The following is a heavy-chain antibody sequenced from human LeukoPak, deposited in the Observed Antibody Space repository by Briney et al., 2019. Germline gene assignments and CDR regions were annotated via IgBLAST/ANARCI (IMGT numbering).Heavy chain of an antibody. CDR3: ARVPIWSGPYDAFDI. J-gene: IGHJ3*02. CDR2: INHSGST. D-gene: IGHD3-3*01. Sequence: PSETLSLTCAVSGYSISSGYYWSWIRQPPGKGLEWIGEINHSGSTNYNPSLKSRVTISVDTSKNQFSLKLSSVTAADTAVYYCARVPIWSGPYDAFDIWGQGTMVTVSS. V-gene: IGHV4-34*01. CDR1: GYSISSGYY.